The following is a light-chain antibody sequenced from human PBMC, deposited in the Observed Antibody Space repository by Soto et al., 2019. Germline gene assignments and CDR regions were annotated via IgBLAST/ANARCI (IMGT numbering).Light chain of an antibody. J-gene: IGKJ5*01. V-gene: IGKV3-15*01. Sequence: EILMTQSPATLSVSPGERVTLSCRASESVSSYLAWYQQKRGQAPRLLIYGGSTRATSIPARFSGSGSGTEFTLTISSLQSEDFAVYYCQHFGGSLPVTFGQGTRLEIK. CDR1: ESVSSY. CDR2: GGS. CDR3: QHFGGSLPVT.